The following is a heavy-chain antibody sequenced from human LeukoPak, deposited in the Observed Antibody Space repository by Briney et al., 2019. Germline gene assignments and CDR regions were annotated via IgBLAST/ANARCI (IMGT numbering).Heavy chain of an antibody. J-gene: IGHJ5*02. CDR3: ALLAAADSES. Sequence: GGSLRLSCAVSGFTFSSYWMHWVRQAPGKGLVWVSRINSDGSDTIYADSVKGRFTISRDNAKNTLYLQMNSLRAEDTAVYYCALLAAADSESWGQGTLVTVSS. D-gene: IGHD6-13*01. CDR2: INSDGSDT. V-gene: IGHV3-74*01. CDR1: GFTFSSYW.